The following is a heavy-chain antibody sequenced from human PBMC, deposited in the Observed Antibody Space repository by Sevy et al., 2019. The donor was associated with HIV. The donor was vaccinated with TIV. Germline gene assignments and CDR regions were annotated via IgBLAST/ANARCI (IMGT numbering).Heavy chain of an antibody. V-gene: IGHV1-69*13. D-gene: IGHD2-21*02. CDR1: GDIFRNFV. CDR2: IITISGTA. J-gene: IGHJ5*02. Sequence: ASVKVSCKASGDIFRNFVITWVRQAPGQGLEWMGGIITISGTANNAQKYNGRVTITADEATSTVYVELRSLRSEDTAVYYCATTVSCGGDCYFFDPWGQGTLVTVSS. CDR3: ATTVSCGGDCYFFDP.